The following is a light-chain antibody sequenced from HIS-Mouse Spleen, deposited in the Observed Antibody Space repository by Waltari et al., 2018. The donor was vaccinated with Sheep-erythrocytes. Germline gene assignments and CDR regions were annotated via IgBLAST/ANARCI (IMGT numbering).Light chain of an antibody. Sequence: QSVLTQPPSVSEAPRQRVTISCSGSSSNIGNNAVNWYQQLPGKAPQLLIYYDDLLPSGVSDRFSGSKPGTPGFPDTGGLQSGDEACFYWAAWHDSLNGVLFGGWAKLTVL. CDR2: YDD. CDR1: SSNIGNNA. V-gene: IGLV1-36*01. J-gene: IGLJ2*01. CDR3: AAWHDSLNGVL.